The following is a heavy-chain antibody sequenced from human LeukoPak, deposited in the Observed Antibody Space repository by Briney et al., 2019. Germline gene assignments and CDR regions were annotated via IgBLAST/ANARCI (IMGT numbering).Heavy chain of an antibody. CDR1: GYTFTSYA. D-gene: IGHD6-13*01. V-gene: IGHV1-3*01. CDR2: INAGNGNT. J-gene: IGHJ4*02. CDR3: ARVGYSSSLFDY. Sequence: ASVKVSCRTSGYTFTSYAMHWVRQAPGQRLEWMGWINAGNGNTKYSQKFQGRVTITRDTSASTAYMELSSLRSEDTAVYYCARVGYSSSLFDYWGQGTLVTVSS.